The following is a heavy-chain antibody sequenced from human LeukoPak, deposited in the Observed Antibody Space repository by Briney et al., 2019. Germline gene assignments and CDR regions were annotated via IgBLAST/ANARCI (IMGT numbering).Heavy chain of an antibody. CDR3: ARDGWELPGAYDY. CDR2: ISSSSSYI. CDR1: GFTFSSYS. Sequence: GGSLGLSCAASGFTFSSYSMNWVRQAPGKGLEWVSSISSSSSYIYYADSVKGRFTISRDNAKNSLYLQMNSLRAEDTAVYYCARDGWELPGAYDYWGQGTLVTVSS. V-gene: IGHV3-21*01. D-gene: IGHD1-26*01. J-gene: IGHJ4*02.